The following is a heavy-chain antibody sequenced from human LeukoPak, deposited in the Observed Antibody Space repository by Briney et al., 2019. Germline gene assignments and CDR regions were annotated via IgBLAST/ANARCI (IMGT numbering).Heavy chain of an antibody. V-gene: IGHV4-59*08. Sequence: PSETLSLTCTVSGGSISPYYWSWIRQTPGKGLEWIGHIYYSGSTSYNPSLKSRITISVDTSKNQFSLKLSSVTAADTAVYYCAKHLAPSSGYLTLDYWGRGTLVTVSS. CDR2: IYYSGST. CDR1: GGSISPYY. CDR3: AKHLAPSSGYLTLDY. J-gene: IGHJ4*02. D-gene: IGHD3-22*01.